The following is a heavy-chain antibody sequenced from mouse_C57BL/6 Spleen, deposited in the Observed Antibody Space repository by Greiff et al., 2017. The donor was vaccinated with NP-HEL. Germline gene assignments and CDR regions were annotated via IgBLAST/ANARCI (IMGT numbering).Heavy chain of an antibody. J-gene: IGHJ2*01. CDR1: GFTFSSYA. CDR3: ARRTLFDY. Sequence: DVMLVESGGGLVKPGGSLKLSCAASGFTFSSYAMSWVRQTPEKRLEWVATISDGGSYTYYPDNVKGRFTISRDNAKNNLYLQMSHLKSEDTAMYYCARRTLFDYWGQGTTLTVSS. V-gene: IGHV5-4*03. CDR2: ISDGGSYT.